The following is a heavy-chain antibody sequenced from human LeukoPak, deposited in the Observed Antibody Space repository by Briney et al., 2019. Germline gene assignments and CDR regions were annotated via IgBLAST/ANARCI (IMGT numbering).Heavy chain of an antibody. Sequence: SETLSLTCSVSGGXISSYYCSWIRQPPGKGLEWIGYIYYSGSTNYNPSLKSRVTISVDTSKNQFSLKLSSVTAADTAVYYCARHDRADAFDIWGQGTMVTVSS. J-gene: IGHJ3*02. CDR3: ARHDRADAFDI. V-gene: IGHV4-59*08. CDR1: GGXISSYY. CDR2: IYYSGST.